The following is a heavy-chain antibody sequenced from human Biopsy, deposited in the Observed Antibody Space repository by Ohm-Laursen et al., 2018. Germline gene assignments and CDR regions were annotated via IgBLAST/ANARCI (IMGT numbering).Heavy chain of an antibody. D-gene: IGHD6-19*01. V-gene: IGHV1-46*01. CDR2: INPSGSTT. J-gene: IGHJ4*02. CDR3: ARNTGWYGDLYYFDY. CDR1: GCSFTSYY. Sequence: ASVTASCKASGCSFTSYYMHWVRQVPGQGLEWMGMINPSGSTTSYPQIFQGRVTMTRDTSKSTVYMELSSLRSADTAVYFCARNTGWYGDLYYFDYWGQGTLVTVSS.